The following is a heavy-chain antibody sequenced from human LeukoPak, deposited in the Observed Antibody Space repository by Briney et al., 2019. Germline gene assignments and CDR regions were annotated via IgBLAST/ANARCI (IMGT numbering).Heavy chain of an antibody. CDR3: ARDKVTTPTSFDY. CDR2: MNPNSGNT. D-gene: IGHD4-17*01. CDR1: GYTFTSYD. Sequence: ASVKVSCKASGYTFTSYDINWVRQATGQGLEWMGWMNPNSGNTGYAQKLQGRVTMTTDTSTSTAYMELRSLRSDDTAVYYCARDKVTTPTSFDYWGQGTLVTVSS. V-gene: IGHV1-8*02. J-gene: IGHJ4*02.